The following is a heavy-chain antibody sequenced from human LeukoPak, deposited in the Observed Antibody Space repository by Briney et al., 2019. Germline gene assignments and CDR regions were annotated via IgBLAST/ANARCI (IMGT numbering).Heavy chain of an antibody. V-gene: IGHV1-18*01. CDR2: ISGYNGDA. Sequence: ASVKVSCKASGYTFTSFGLTWVRQAPGQGFQWIGWISGYNGDAKYAQRLQGRVTMTTDTSTCTAYMELRSLRSDDTAVYYCARELGFVGPNWFDPWGQGTLVTVSS. D-gene: IGHD3-16*02. CDR1: GYTFTSFG. CDR3: ARELGFVGPNWFDP. J-gene: IGHJ5*02.